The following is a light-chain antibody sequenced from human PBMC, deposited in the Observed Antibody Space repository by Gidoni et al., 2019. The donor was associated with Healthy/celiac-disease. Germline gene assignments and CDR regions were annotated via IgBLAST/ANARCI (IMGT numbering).Light chain of an antibody. CDR3: QQLNSYPSIT. CDR1: QGISSY. V-gene: IGKV1-9*01. Sequence: IQLTQSPSFLSASVGDRVTITFRASQGISSYLSWYQQKPEKAHTLLIYAASTLQSGVPSRFSGSGSGTEFTLTISSLQPEDFATYYCQQLNSYPSITFGQGTRLEIK. J-gene: IGKJ5*01. CDR2: AAS.